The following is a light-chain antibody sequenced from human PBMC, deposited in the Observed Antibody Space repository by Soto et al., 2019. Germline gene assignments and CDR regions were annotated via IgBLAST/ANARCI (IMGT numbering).Light chain of an antibody. J-gene: IGKJ3*01. V-gene: IGKV1-5*03. CDR3: QQYNSYSGFT. CDR1: QSISSW. Sequence: DIQMTQSPSTLSASVGDRVTITCRASQSISSWLAWYQQKPGKAPKLLIYKASSLESGVPTRFSGSGSGTECTLTISSLQPDGFAPYYCQQYNSYSGFTFGPGTKVDIK. CDR2: KAS.